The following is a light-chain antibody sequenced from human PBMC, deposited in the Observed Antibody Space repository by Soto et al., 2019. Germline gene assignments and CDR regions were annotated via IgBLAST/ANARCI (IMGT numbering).Light chain of an antibody. V-gene: IGKV3-15*01. CDR2: GAS. CDR1: QSVSSN. Sequence: EIVMTQSPATLSVSPGERATLSCRASQSVSSNLAWYQQKPGQPPRLLIYGASTRATGIPARFSGSGSGTEFTLPISSLQSEDFAVYYCQQYNNWPPGTFGQGTKVEVK. CDR3: QQYNNWPPGT. J-gene: IGKJ1*01.